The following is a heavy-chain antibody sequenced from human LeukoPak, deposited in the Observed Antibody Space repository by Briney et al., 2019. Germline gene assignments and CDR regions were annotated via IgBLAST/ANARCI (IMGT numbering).Heavy chain of an antibody. J-gene: IGHJ4*02. Sequence: PSETLSLTCAVYGGSFSGYYWSWIRQPPGKGLEWIGEINHSGSTNYNPSLKSRVTISVDTSKNQFSLKLSSVTAADTAVYYCARRKVPLRYCSSTSCRYYFDYWGQGTLVTVSS. CDR3: ARRKVPLRYCSSTSCRYYFDY. V-gene: IGHV4-34*01. CDR2: INHSGST. D-gene: IGHD2-2*01. CDR1: GGSFSGYY.